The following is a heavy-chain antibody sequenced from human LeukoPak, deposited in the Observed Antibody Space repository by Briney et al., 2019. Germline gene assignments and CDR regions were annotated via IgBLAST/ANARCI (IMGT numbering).Heavy chain of an antibody. Sequence: ASVKVSCKASGYTFSSYGISWVRQAPGQGLEWMGWISVYNGNTKFAQTLQGRVTMTTDTSTRTAYMELRSLRSDDTATYYCERDEVGGVQYWGEGTLVSVPS. CDR2: ISVYNGNT. CDR3: ERDEVGGVQY. D-gene: IGHD1-1*01. CDR1: GYTFSSYG. V-gene: IGHV1-18*01. J-gene: IGHJ4*02.